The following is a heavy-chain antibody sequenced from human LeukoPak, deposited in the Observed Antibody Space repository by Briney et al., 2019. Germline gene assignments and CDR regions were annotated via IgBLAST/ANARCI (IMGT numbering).Heavy chain of an antibody. CDR2: INPKSGVT. CDR3: ARDPLSVTTGWFDP. J-gene: IGHJ5*02. D-gene: IGHD4-17*01. Sequence: ASVTVSCKGSGNTFTGYYMHWVRQPPGQGLEWMGWINPKSGVTNYAQKFQGRVTMTRDTSISTAYMELSRLRSDDTAVYYCARDPLSVTTGWFDPWGQGTLVTVSS. CDR1: GNTFTGYY. V-gene: IGHV1-2*02.